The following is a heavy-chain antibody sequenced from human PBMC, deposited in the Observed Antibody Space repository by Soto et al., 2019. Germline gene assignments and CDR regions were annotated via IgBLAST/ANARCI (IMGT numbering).Heavy chain of an antibody. J-gene: IGHJ4*02. CDR3: ATHYSALLAY. V-gene: IGHV3-23*01. CDR1: GFTFSNYD. D-gene: IGHD4-4*01. Sequence: EVQLLESGGGLVQPGGSLRLSCAASGFTFSNYDMSWVRQAPGKGLEWVSSISRSGGSAYYADSVKGGFTTSRDDSKNSLYLQMNSLRAEDTAIYYCATHYSALLAYWGQGALVTVSS. CDR2: ISRSGGSA.